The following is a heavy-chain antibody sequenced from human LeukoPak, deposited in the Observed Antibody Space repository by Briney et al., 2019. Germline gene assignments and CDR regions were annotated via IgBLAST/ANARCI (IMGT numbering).Heavy chain of an antibody. J-gene: IGHJ4*02. CDR2: ISYDGSNK. D-gene: IGHD3-10*01. V-gene: IGHV3-30*03. Sequence: GGSLRLSCAASGFTFSSYGMHWVRQAPGKGLEWVAVISYDGSNKYYADSVKGRFTISRDNSKNTLYLQINSLRAEDTAVYYCATPRYYYGSGSYYPYYWGQGTLVTVSS. CDR3: ATPRYYYGSGSYYPYY. CDR1: GFTFSSYG.